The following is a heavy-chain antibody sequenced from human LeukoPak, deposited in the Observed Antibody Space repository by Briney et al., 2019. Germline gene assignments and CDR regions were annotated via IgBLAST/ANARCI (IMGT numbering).Heavy chain of an antibody. Sequence: GGSLRLSCAASGFTVSSNYMSWVRQAPGKGLEWVSVIYSGGSTYYADSVKGRFTISRDNSKNTLYLQMNSLRAEDTAVYYCAKDKNPYCSSTSCYPFDYWGQGTLVTVSS. CDR1: GFTVSSNY. V-gene: IGHV3-66*02. CDR2: IYSGGST. D-gene: IGHD2-2*01. CDR3: AKDKNPYCSSTSCYPFDY. J-gene: IGHJ4*02.